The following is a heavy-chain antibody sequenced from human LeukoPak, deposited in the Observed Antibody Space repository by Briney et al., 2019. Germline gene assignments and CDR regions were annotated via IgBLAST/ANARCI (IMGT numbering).Heavy chain of an antibody. CDR1: GFSFRDYA. CDR3: ARDLLLRSRGFDWPRDNWFDP. V-gene: IGHV3-33*01. J-gene: IGHJ5*02. CDR2: TWFDGSNN. D-gene: IGHD3-9*01. Sequence: GGSLRLSCAASGFSFRDYAMHWVRQAPGKGLEWVALTWFDGSNNHYADSVKGRFSISRDNSKNTLYLQMNSLRAEDTAVYYCARDLLLRSRGFDWPRDNWFDPWGQGTLVTVSS.